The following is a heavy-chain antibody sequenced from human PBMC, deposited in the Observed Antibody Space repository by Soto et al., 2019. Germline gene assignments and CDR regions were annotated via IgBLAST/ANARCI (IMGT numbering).Heavy chain of an antibody. J-gene: IGHJ4*02. V-gene: IGHV1-69*01. CDR3: ATYNWNDDVLRVYFDY. D-gene: IGHD1-20*01. CDR1: GGIFSSYA. CDR2: IIPIFGTA. Sequence: QVQLVQSGAEVKKPGSSVKVSCKASGGIFSSYAISWGRQAPGQGLDRMGGIIPIFGTANYAQKFQGRVTITADESTSTAYMELSSLRSEDTAVYYSATYNWNDDVLRVYFDYWGQGTLVTVSS.